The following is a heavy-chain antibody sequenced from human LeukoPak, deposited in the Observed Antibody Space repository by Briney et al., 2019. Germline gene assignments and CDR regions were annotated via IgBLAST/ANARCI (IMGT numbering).Heavy chain of an antibody. CDR1: GFTVSSNY. D-gene: IGHD2-2*01. CDR3: ASGSTSCYFCFDY. CDR2: IYSGGST. V-gene: IGHV3-66*01. Sequence: PGGSLRLSCAVSGFTVSSNYMSWVRQPPGKGLEWVSVIYSGGSTYYADSVKGRFTISSDNSKNTLYLQMNSLRAEDTAVYYCASGSTSCYFCFDYWGQGTLVTVSS. J-gene: IGHJ4*02.